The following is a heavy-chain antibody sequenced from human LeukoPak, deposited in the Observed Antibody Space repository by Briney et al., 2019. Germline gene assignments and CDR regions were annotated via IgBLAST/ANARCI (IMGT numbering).Heavy chain of an antibody. CDR2: IIPIFGTA. Sequence: GASVKVSCKASGGTFSSYAISWVRQAPGQGLEWMGGIIPIFGTANYAQKFQGRVTITADKSTSTAYMELSSLRSEDTAVYYCARVGYYGSGSYYSYYCYYMDVWGKGTTVTVSS. CDR3: ARVGYYGSGSYYSYYCYYMDV. CDR1: GGTFSSYA. V-gene: IGHV1-69*06. D-gene: IGHD3-10*01. J-gene: IGHJ6*03.